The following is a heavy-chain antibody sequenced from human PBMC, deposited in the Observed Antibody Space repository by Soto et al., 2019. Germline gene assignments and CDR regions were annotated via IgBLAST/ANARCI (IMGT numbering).Heavy chain of an antibody. CDR3: ARDDGSGSSHYYYYGMDV. V-gene: IGHV1-18*01. Sequence: ASVKVSCKASGYTFTSYGISWVLQAPGQGLEWMGWISAYNGNTNYAQKFQGRVTMTTDTSTSTAYMELSSLRSEDTAVYYCARDDGSGSSHYYYYGMDVWGQGTAVTVSS. CDR1: GYTFTSYG. CDR2: ISAYNGNT. D-gene: IGHD3-10*01. J-gene: IGHJ6*02.